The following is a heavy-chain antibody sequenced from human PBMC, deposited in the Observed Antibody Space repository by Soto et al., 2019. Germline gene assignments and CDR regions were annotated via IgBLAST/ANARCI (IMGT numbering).Heavy chain of an antibody. D-gene: IGHD6-6*01. CDR3: ARVGVYHPSRFDP. Sequence: PGGSLRLSCAASGFTFSNYAMSWVRQAPGKGLEWVGRTRNKANSYNTEYAASVKGRFTISRDDSKNSLYLQMNSLKTEDTAVYYCARVGVYHPSRFDPWGQGTLVTVSS. CDR2: TRNKANSYNT. J-gene: IGHJ5*02. CDR1: GFTFSNYA. V-gene: IGHV3-72*01.